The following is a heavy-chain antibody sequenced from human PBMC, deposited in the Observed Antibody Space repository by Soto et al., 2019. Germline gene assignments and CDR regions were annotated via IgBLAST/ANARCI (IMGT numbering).Heavy chain of an antibody. CDR2: IYYSGST. D-gene: IGHD3-22*01. CDR3: ARESVYYYDSSGSFDY. V-gene: IGHV4-61*01. J-gene: IGHJ4*02. Sequence: QVQLQESGPGLVKPSETLSLTCTVSGGSVSSGSYYWSWIRQPPGKGLEWIGYIYYSGSTNYNPSLKSRVTISVDTSKNQFSLKLSSVTAADTAVYYCARESVYYYDSSGSFDYWGQGTLVTVSS. CDR1: GGSVSSGSYY.